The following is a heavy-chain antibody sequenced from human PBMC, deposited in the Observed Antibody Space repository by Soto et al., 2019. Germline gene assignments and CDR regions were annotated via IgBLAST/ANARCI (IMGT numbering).Heavy chain of an antibody. J-gene: IGHJ6*02. CDR1: GFTISSHW. Sequence: PGGSLRLSCVASGFTISSHWMHSVRQAIGKGLVWVSRINSDGSSTSYADSVKGRFTISRDNAKNTLYLQMNSLRAEDTAVYYSARGWPHVYYYGMDVCGQGSTVTVS. CDR3: ARGWPHVYYYGMDV. D-gene: IGHD6-13*01. CDR2: INSDGSST. V-gene: IGHV3-74*01.